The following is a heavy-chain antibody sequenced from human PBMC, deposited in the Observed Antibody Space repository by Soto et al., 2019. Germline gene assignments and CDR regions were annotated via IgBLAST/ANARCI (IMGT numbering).Heavy chain of an antibody. J-gene: IGHJ4*02. Sequence: GESLKISCAASGFTFSSYAMSWVRQAPGKGLEWVSAISGSGGSTYYADSVKGRFTISRDNSKNTLYLQMNSLRAEDTAVYYCAKDGYGSGSYGGDFGGQGTLVTVSS. D-gene: IGHD3-10*01. V-gene: IGHV3-23*01. CDR3: AKDGYGSGSYGGDF. CDR2: ISGSGGST. CDR1: GFTFSSYA.